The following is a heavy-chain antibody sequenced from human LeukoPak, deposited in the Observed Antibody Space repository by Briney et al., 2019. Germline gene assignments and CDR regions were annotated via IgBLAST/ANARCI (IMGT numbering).Heavy chain of an antibody. CDR3: ARLTGVVNAFDY. J-gene: IGHJ4*02. D-gene: IGHD5-18*01. Sequence: GGSLRLSCAASGFTFSTYSMTWVRQAPGKGLEWVSSISSGSSDFSYADSVRGRFTISRDNAKYSLYLQVNSLRAEDTAVYYCARLTGVVNAFDYWGQGTLVTVSS. CDR1: GFTFSTYS. CDR2: ISSGSSDF. V-gene: IGHV3-21*01.